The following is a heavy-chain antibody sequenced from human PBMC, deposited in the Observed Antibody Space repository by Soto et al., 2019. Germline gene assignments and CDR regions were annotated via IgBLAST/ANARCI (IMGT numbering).Heavy chain of an antibody. CDR1: GGSISSSSYY. D-gene: IGHD6-19*01. Sequence: KTSETLSLTCTVSGGSISSSSYYWGWIRQPPGKGLEWIGSIYYSGSTYYNPSLKSRVTISVDTSKNQFSLKLSSVTAADTAVYYCARLLAVAGPDNRFDPWGQGTLVTVSS. V-gene: IGHV4-39*01. CDR3: ARLLAVAGPDNRFDP. J-gene: IGHJ5*02. CDR2: IYYSGST.